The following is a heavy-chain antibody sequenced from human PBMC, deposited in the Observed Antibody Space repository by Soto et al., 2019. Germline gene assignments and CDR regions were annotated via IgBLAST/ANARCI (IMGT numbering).Heavy chain of an antibody. J-gene: IGHJ5*02. D-gene: IGHD2-15*01. Sequence: ASVKVSCKASGYTFNFYGITWVRQAPGQGLEWMGWISGFNGNTNYAADLQGRVTMTTDTSTSTAYMELRGLRSDDTAVYYCARGIATGQLDPWGQGTLVT. CDR1: GYTFNFYG. CDR2: ISGFNGNT. CDR3: ARGIATGQLDP. V-gene: IGHV1-18*01.